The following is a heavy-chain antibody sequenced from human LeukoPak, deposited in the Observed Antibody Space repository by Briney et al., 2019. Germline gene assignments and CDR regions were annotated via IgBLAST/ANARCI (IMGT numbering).Heavy chain of an antibody. CDR2: IGWNSGSI. CDR1: GFTFDDYA. Sequence: GGSLRLSCAASGFTFDDYAMHCVRQATGKGLEWVSGIGWNSGSIGYADSVKGRFTISRDNAKNSLYLQMNSLRAEDMALYYCAKGGYSSSSNLPDYWGQGTLVTVSS. V-gene: IGHV3-9*03. J-gene: IGHJ4*02. D-gene: IGHD6-6*01. CDR3: AKGGYSSSSNLPDY.